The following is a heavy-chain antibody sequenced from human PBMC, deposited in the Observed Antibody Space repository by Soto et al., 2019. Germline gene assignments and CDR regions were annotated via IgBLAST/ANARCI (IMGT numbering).Heavy chain of an antibody. D-gene: IGHD2-2*01. CDR3: ARINYCSSTSCYVFGDYYYMDV. Sequence: PSETLSLTCTVSGGSISSYYWSWIRQPPGKGLEWIGYIYYSGSTNYNPSLKSRVTISVDTSKNQFSLKLSSVTVADTAVYYCARINYCSSTSCYVFGDYYYMDVWXKGTTVTVSS. J-gene: IGHJ6*03. CDR1: GGSISSYY. CDR2: IYYSGST. V-gene: IGHV4-59*01.